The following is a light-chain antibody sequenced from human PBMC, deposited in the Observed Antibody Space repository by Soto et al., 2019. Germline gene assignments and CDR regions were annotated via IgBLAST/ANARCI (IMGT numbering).Light chain of an antibody. CDR3: SSYTSSSTPYV. CDR2: EVS. Sequence: QSALTQPASVSGSPGQSITISCTGTSSDVGGYNYVSWYQQHPGKAPKLMIYEVSNRPSGVSNRFSGSNSGNTASLTFSGLHADYQADYYCSSYTSSSTPYVFGTGTKVTVL. CDR1: SSDVGGYNY. J-gene: IGLJ1*01. V-gene: IGLV2-14*01.